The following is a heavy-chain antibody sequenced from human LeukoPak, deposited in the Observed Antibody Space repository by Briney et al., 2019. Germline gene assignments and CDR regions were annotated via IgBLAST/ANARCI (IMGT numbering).Heavy chain of an antibody. V-gene: IGHV3-9*01. Sequence: PGGSLRLSCAASGFTFDDHVMHWVRQAPGKGLEWVSGISWNSGSIGYADSVKGRFTISRDNSKNTLSLQLNSLRPDDTAVFYCSQGLLSWGQGTLLTVAA. J-gene: IGHJ5*02. CDR1: GFTFDDHV. CDR2: ISWNSGSI. CDR3: SQGLLS.